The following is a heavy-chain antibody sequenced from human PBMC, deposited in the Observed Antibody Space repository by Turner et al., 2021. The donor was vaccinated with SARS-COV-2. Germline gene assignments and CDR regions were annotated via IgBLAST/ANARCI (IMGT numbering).Heavy chain of an antibody. CDR1: GFTFGRYS. CDR2: IGTTSGSP. CDR3: ARVCANWYVDFDY. Sequence: EVQLSESGGGLVQPGGSLRLPCAASGFTFGRYSINWIRQAPGSGLNWVSTIGTTSGSPFYADSVKGRFTISRDDSKITLYLQLTSLRADDTAVYYCARVCANWYVDFDYWGQGTLVTVSS. J-gene: IGHJ4*02. V-gene: IGHV3-23*01. D-gene: IGHD3-16*01.